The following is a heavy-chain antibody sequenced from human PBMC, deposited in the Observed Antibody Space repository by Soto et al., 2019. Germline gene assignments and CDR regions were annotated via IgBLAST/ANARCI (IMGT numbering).Heavy chain of an antibody. CDR3: ARVPRPRWQLLLFPFDY. CDR1: GGSISSSSYY. V-gene: IGHV4-39*01. J-gene: IGHJ4*02. D-gene: IGHD2-15*01. CDR2: IYYSGST. Sequence: QLQLQESGPGLVKPSETLSLTCTVSGGSISSSSYYWGWIRQPPGKGLEWIGSIYYSGSTYYNPSLKSRVTISVDTSKNQFSLKLSSVTAADTAVYYCARVPRPRWQLLLFPFDYWGQGTLVTVSS.